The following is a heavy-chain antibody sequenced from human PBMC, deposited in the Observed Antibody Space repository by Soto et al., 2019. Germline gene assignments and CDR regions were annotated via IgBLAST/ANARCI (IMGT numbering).Heavy chain of an antibody. CDR3: AREDRGVITSFDY. D-gene: IGHD3-10*01. CDR1: GGSISSSSYY. CDR2: IHYSGST. Sequence: SETLSLTCTVSGGSISSSSYYWNWIRQPPGKGLEWIGYIHYSGSTNYNPSLKSRLTISVDTSKNQFSLKLSSVTAADTAVYYCAREDRGVITSFDYWGQGTLVTVSS. J-gene: IGHJ4*02. V-gene: IGHV4-61*01.